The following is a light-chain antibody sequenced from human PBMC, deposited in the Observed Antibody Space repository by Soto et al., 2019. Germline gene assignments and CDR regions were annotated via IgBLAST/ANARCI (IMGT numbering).Light chain of an antibody. J-gene: IGKJ1*01. Sequence: DNQMTQSPSTPSATVGDKVTHTFPASRSNSSWLAWYQQKPRKAPKLLIYVASILESVVPSRFSGSGSGTEFTLTISSLQPDDFATYYCQQYNSEWTFGQGTRWIS. V-gene: IGKV1-5*01. CDR1: RSNSSW. CDR2: VAS. CDR3: QQYNSEWT.